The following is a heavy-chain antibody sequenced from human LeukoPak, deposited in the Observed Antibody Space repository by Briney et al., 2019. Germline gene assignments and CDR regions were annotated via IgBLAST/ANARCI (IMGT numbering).Heavy chain of an antibody. CDR3: TRGTMIIRMGFVF. J-gene: IGHJ2*01. V-gene: IGHV3-21*06. CDR1: GFTLRGYI. Sequence: GGSLRLSCAVSGFTLRGYIMHWVRQAPGKGLEWVSSISSSGSEIYYADSVKGRFTISRDNGENSLYLEMNTPRGDDTAVYYCTRGTMIIRMGFVFWGRGTLVTVSS. CDR2: ISSSGSEI. D-gene: IGHD3-22*01.